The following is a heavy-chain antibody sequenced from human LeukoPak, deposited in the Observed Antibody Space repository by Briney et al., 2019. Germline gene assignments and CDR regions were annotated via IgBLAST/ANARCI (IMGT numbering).Heavy chain of an antibody. Sequence: PGGPLRLSCAAPGFTFSSYGMHGSRKAPGKGLDWVPFISYDGSNKYYADSVKGRFTISRDNSKNTLYVQMNSLRAEDTAVYYCAKGGLRTSPLYYMDVWGKGTTVTVSS. V-gene: IGHV3-30*18. CDR1: GFTFSSYG. J-gene: IGHJ6*03. CDR3: AKGGLRTSPLYYMDV. D-gene: IGHD3-16*01. CDR2: ISYDGSNK.